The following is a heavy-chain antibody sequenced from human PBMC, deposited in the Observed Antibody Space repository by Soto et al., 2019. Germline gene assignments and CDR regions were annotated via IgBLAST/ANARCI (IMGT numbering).Heavy chain of an antibody. CDR1: GGTFSSYA. V-gene: IGHV1-69*13. CDR3: ARLGIAARPDDYFDY. CDR2: IIPIFGTA. J-gene: IGHJ4*02. D-gene: IGHD6-6*01. Sequence: GASLKVSCKASGGTFSSYAISWARQAPGQGLEWMGGIIPIFGTANYAQKFQGRVTITADESTSTAYMELSSLRSEDTAVYYCARLGIAARPDDYFDYWGQGTLVNVSS.